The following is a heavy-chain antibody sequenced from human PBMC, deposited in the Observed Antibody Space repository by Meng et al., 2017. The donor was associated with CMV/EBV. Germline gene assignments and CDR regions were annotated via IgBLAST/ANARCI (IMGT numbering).Heavy chain of an antibody. CDR1: GFTFSRYT. J-gene: IGHJ5*02. Sequence: GESLKISCAASGFTFSRYTMNRVRQPPGKGLEWISSISGGGTHINYADSMKGRFTISRDNANNSLDLQMNSLRAEDTAVYYCARHTVAGRGGWFDPWGQGTLVTVS. V-gene: IGHV3-21*01. CDR2: ISGGGTHI. CDR3: ARHTVAGRGGWFDP. D-gene: IGHD6-19*01.